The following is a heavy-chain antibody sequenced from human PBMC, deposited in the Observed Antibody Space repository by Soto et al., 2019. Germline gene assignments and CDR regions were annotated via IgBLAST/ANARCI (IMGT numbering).Heavy chain of an antibody. Sequence: EVQLVESGGGLVQPGGSLKLSCAASGFTFSGSAMHWVRQASGKGLEWVGRIRSKAKSYSTVYAASVNGSFTISRDHSMNLAYLELNSVKTEDTSGYYRTGLGRAAACTDYWGQGTLVTVSS. V-gene: IGHV3-73*02. CDR3: TGLGRAAACTDY. D-gene: IGHD6-13*01. CDR2: IRSKAKSYST. J-gene: IGHJ4*02. CDR1: GFTFSGSA.